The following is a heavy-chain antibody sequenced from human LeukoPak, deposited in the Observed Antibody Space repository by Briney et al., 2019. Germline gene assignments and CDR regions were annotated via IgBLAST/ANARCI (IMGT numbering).Heavy chain of an antibody. J-gene: IGHJ4*02. D-gene: IGHD3-22*01. Sequence: SETLSLTCAVSGGSISSSSYYWGWIRQPPGKGLEWIGSIYYSGRTYYNPSLKSRVTISVDTSKNEFSLKLSSVTAADTAVYYCVRLYYYDSSGPPLWGQGTLITVSS. CDR2: IYYSGRT. CDR3: VRLYYYDSSGPPL. V-gene: IGHV4-39*01. CDR1: GGSISSSSYY.